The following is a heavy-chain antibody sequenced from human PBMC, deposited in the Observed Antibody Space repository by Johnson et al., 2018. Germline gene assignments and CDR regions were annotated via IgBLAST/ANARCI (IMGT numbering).Heavy chain of an antibody. J-gene: IGHJ6*02. CDR2: IYSGGST. V-gene: IGHV3-66*03. CDR3: AKDLTGTTRDYYGMDV. D-gene: IGHD1-7*01. Sequence: VQLVESGGGLIQPGGSLRLSCAASGFTVSSNYMSWVRQAPGKGLEWVSVIYSGGSTYYADSVKGRFTISRDNSKNTRYLQMNSLRAEDTAVYYCAKDLTGTTRDYYGMDVWGQGTTVTVSS. CDR1: GFTVSSNY.